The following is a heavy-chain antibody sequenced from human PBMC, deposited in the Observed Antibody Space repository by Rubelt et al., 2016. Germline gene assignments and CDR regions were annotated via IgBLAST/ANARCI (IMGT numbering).Heavy chain of an antibody. CDR2: VYYSGST. CDR3: ARGVSTSWTFWFDP. Sequence: QLQLQESGPGLVKPSETLSLTCTVSGGSISSSNYYWGWIRQPPGKGLESIGNVYYSGSTYYNPSLKSRVTISVDTSKNQFSLQLTSVTAADTAVYYCARGVSTSWTFWFDPWGQGTLVTVSS. J-gene: IGHJ5*02. V-gene: IGHV4-39*07. D-gene: IGHD3/OR15-3a*01. CDR1: GGSISSSNYY.